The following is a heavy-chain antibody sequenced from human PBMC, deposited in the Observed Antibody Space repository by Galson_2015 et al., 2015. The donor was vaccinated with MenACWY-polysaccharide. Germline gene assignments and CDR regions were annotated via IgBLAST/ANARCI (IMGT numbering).Heavy chain of an antibody. D-gene: IGHD4-17*01. CDR2: IHTSGST. CDR1: GGSISTYY. CDR3: ARIPATGTSFGLFDP. V-gene: IGHV4-4*07. J-gene: IGHJ5*02. Sequence: SAPLTLTCTVSGGSISTYYWRWIRRPAGKGLQWIGRIHTSGSTNYYPSLQTRLTMSVDTSETLFSLQLNSVTAAETAVYYCARIPATGTSFGLFDPWGQGTLVTVSS.